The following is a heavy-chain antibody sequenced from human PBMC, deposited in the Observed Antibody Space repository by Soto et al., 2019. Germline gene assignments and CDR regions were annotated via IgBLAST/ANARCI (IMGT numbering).Heavy chain of an antibody. J-gene: IGHJ4*02. CDR2: ISGSDGST. CDR3: ARGPYPLGY. D-gene: IGHD3-16*01. Sequence: GSLRLSCAASGFTFSSYAMSWVRQAPGKGLEWVSTISGSDGSTYYADSVKGRFTISRDNSKNTLYLQMNSLRDEDTAVYYCARGPYPLGYWGQGTLVTVSS. V-gene: IGHV3-23*01. CDR1: GFTFSSYA.